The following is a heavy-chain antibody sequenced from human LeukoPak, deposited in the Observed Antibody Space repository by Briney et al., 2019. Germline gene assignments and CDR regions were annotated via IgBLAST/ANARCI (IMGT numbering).Heavy chain of an antibody. J-gene: IGHJ3*02. Sequence: GESLKISCKGSGYSFTSYWIGWVRQLPGKGLEWMGIIYSGDSDTRYSPSFQGQVTISADKSISAAYLQWSSLKASDTAMYYCARQPARKLRSGDAFDIWGQGTMVTVSS. CDR1: GYSFTSYW. CDR3: ARQPARKLRSGDAFDI. D-gene: IGHD2/OR15-2a*01. V-gene: IGHV5-51*01. CDR2: IYSGDSDT.